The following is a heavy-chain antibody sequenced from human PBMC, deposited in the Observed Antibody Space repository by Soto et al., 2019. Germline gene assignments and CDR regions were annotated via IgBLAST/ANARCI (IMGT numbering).Heavy chain of an antibody. CDR3: ARCLGSGSYYKTRLIDY. Sequence: GGSLRLSCAASGFTFSSYSMNWVRQAPGKGLEWVSYISSSSSTIYYADSVKGRFTISRDNAKNSLYLQMNSLRAEDTAVYYCARCLGSGSYYKTRLIDYWGQGTLVTVSS. D-gene: IGHD3-10*02. J-gene: IGHJ4*02. CDR2: ISSSSSTI. V-gene: IGHV3-48*01. CDR1: GFTFSSYS.